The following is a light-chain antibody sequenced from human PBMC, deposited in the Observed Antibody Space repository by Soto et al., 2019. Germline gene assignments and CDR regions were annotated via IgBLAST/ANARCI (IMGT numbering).Light chain of an antibody. CDR2: NNW. V-gene: IGLV1-44*01. Sequence: QSVLTQPPSASGTPGQRVTISCSGSSSNIGSNSVNWYQHLPGTAPKLLIYNNWQRPSGVPDRFSGSKSGTSATLAISGLHSEDEAYYYCAPWDDSLNGPVFGGGSKLTVL. CDR3: APWDDSLNGPV. J-gene: IGLJ3*02. CDR1: SSNIGSNS.